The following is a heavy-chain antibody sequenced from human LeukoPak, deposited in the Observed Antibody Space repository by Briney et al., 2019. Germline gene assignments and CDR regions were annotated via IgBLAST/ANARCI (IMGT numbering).Heavy chain of an antibody. Sequence: GASVKVSCKASGGTFSSYAISWVRQAPGQGHEWMGGIIPIFGTANYAQKFQGRVTITADESTSTAYMELSSLRSEDTAVYYCAREKETTVTTSSYYYYYMDVWGKGTTVTVSS. CDR1: GGTFSSYA. CDR3: AREKETTVTTSSYYYYYMDV. V-gene: IGHV1-69*01. CDR2: IIPIFGTA. J-gene: IGHJ6*03. D-gene: IGHD4-11*01.